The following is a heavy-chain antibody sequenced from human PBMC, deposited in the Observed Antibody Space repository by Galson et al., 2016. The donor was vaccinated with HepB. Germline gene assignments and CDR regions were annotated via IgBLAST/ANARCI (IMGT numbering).Heavy chain of an antibody. CDR1: GYTFTSYY. D-gene: IGHD6-6*01. CDR2: INPSGGST. CDR3: ARDLSIATRPAYYYYGMDV. J-gene: IGHJ6*02. V-gene: IGHV1-46*01. Sequence: SVKVSCKASGYTFTSYYMYWVRQAPGQGLEWMGIINPSGGSTSYAQKFQGRVTMTRDTSTSTVYMELNSLRSEDTAVSYCARDLSIATRPAYYYYGMDVWGQGTTVTVSS.